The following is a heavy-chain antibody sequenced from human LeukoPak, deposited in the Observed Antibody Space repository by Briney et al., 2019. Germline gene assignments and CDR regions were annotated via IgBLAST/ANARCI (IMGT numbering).Heavy chain of an antibody. CDR3: AGGWTEWLLDY. CDR2: IYYSGST. D-gene: IGHD6-19*01. J-gene: IGHJ4*02. Sequence: PSETLSLTCTVSGDSISSTNYYWGWIRQPPGKGLEWIGSIYYSGSTYYNPSLKSRVTISVDTSKNKFSLKLSSVTAADTAVYYCAGGWTEWLLDYWGQGTLVTVSS. V-gene: IGHV4-39*07. CDR1: GDSISSTNYY.